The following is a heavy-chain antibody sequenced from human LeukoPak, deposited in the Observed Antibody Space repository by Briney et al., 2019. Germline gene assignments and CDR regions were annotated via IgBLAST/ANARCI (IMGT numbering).Heavy chain of an antibody. CDR2: INPSDGAT. Sequence: GASVKVSCKASGFTFTKYYIHWVRQAPGQGLEWMGMINPSDGATTYTQRFQGRVTITRDMSTTTVYMDLRSLRSEDTAVYFCARVQRGGLSGNLGGLFAMYYTYYYMDVWGRGTTITVSS. CDR1: GFTFTKYY. CDR3: ARVQRGGLSGNLGGLFAMYYTYYYMDV. J-gene: IGHJ6*03. D-gene: IGHD3-16*01. V-gene: IGHV1-46*01.